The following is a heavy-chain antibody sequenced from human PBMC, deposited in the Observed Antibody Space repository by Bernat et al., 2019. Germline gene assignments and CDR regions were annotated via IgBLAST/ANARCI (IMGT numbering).Heavy chain of an antibody. Sequence: EVQLVQSGAAVKKPGESLKISCKASGYSFTNYLLGWARQMPGEGLEWMGIISPGDSVTRYRPSFQGQVTISADKSISTAYLQWSSLKASDTAMYYCARRYCSGGTCPNNWFDPWGQGTLVTVSS. CDR1: GYSFTNYL. V-gene: IGHV5-51*01. CDR3: ARRYCSGGTCPNNWFDP. CDR2: ISPGDSVT. J-gene: IGHJ5*02. D-gene: IGHD2-15*01.